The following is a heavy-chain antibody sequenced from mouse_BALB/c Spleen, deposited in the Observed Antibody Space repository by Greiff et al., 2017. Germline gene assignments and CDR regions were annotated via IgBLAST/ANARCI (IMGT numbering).Heavy chain of an antibody. CDR1: GFTFSSFG. D-gene: IGHD2-4*01. Sequence: EVKLMESGGGLVQPGGSRKLSCAASGFTFSSFGMHCVRQAPEKGLEWVAYISSGSSTIYYADTVKGRFTISRDNPKNTLFLQMTSLRSEDTAMYYCARDDYDEYFDVWGAGTTVTVSS. V-gene: IGHV5-17*02. CDR3: ARDDYDEYFDV. J-gene: IGHJ1*01. CDR2: ISSGSSTI.